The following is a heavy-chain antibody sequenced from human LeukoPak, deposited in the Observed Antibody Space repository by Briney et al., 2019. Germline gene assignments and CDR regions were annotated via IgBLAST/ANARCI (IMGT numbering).Heavy chain of an antibody. D-gene: IGHD1-26*01. Sequence: GGSLRLSCAASGFTFSSYGMHWVRQAPGKGLEWVAFIRFDGSYKDYADSVKGRFTISRDKSKNTLYLQMNSLRAEDTALYYRARAFVPTVGAYDYWGQGTLVTVSS. CDR1: GFTFSSYG. CDR2: IRFDGSYK. V-gene: IGHV3-30*02. J-gene: IGHJ4*02. CDR3: ARAFVPTVGAYDY.